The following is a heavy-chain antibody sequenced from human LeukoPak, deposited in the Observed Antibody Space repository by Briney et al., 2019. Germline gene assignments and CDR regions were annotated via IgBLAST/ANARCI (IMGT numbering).Heavy chain of an antibody. CDR1: GGTFSSYA. CDR3: ARESSCSSTSCYNGWFDP. CDR2: IIPIFGTA. V-gene: IGHV1-69*05. J-gene: IGHJ5*02. D-gene: IGHD2-2*02. Sequence: ASVKVSCKASGGTFSSYAISWVRQAPGQGLDWMGGIIPIFGTANYAQKFQGRVTTTTDESTSTAYMELSSLRSEDTAVYYCARESSCSSTSCYNGWFDPWGQGTLVTVSS.